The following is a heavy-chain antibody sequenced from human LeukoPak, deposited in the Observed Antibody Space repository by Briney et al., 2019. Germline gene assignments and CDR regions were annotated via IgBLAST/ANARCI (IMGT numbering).Heavy chain of an antibody. Sequence: GGSLRLSCAASGFSFSSYSFNWVRQAPGKGLGWVSSVNTVSSYIYYADSVKGRFTISRDNAKNSVYLQMDSLRAEDTAVYYCARLRRNSDSSGYFYYYDYWGQGTLVTVSS. V-gene: IGHV3-21*01. CDR2: VNTVSSYI. D-gene: IGHD3-22*01. CDR1: GFSFSSYS. J-gene: IGHJ4*02. CDR3: ARLRRNSDSSGYFYYYDY.